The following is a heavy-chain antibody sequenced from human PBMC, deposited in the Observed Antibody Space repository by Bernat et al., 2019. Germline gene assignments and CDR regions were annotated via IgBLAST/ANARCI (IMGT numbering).Heavy chain of an antibody. J-gene: IGHJ3*02. V-gene: IGHV3-74*01. CDR1: GFTFSSYW. D-gene: IGHD4-17*01. CDR2: INSDGSST. CDR3: ARDGPSTYGDDAFDI. Sequence: EVQLVESGGGLVQPGGSLRLSCAASGFTFSSYWMHWVRQAPGKGLVWVSRINSDGSSTSYADSVKGRFTISRDNAKNTLCLQMNSLRAEDTDVYYCARDGPSTYGDDAFDIWGQGTMVTVSS.